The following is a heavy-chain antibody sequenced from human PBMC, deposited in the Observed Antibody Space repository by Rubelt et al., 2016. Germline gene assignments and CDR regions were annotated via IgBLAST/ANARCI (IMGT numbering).Heavy chain of an antibody. CDR1: GFTFSDYA. D-gene: IGHD5-18*01. CDR2: VGGGGSKS. J-gene: IGHJ4*02. CDR3: AKDFPSNTASDY. Sequence: EVQLLESGGGLVQPGGSLRLSCAASGFTFSDYAMTWVRQAPGKGRVWVSSVGGGGSKSYYADSVKGRFTIPRDNSKNTRDLQMNSLGAEDTAIYYCAKDFPSNTASDYWGQGTLVTVSS. V-gene: IGHV3-23*01.